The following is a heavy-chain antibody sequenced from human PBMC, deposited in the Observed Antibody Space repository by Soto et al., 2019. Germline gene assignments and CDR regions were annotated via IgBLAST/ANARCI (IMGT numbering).Heavy chain of an antibody. CDR3: ALAYGDYNKPFDY. D-gene: IGHD4-17*01. J-gene: IGHJ4*02. CDR2: INHSGST. V-gene: IGHV4-34*01. CDR1: GGSFSGYY. Sequence: PSETLSLTCAVYGGSFSGYYWSWIRQPPGKGLEWIGEINHSGSTNYNPSLKSRVTISVDMSKNQFSLKLSSVTAADTAVYYCALAYGDYNKPFDYWGQGTLVTVSS.